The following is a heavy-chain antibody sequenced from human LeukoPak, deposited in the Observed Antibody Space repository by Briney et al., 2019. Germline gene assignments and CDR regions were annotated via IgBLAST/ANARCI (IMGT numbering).Heavy chain of an antibody. Sequence: PSETLSLTCAVYGGSFSGYYWSWIRQPPGKGLEWIGEINHSGSTNYNPSLKSRVTISVDTSKNQFSLKLSSVTAADTAVYYCARQRRVRGAKEVYYYYYYYMDVWGKGTTVTISS. CDR2: INHSGST. D-gene: IGHD3-10*01. CDR3: ARQRRVRGAKEVYYYYYYYMDV. J-gene: IGHJ6*03. V-gene: IGHV4-34*01. CDR1: GGSFSGYY.